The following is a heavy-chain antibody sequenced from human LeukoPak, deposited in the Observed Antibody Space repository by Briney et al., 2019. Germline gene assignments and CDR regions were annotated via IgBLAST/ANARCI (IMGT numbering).Heavy chain of an antibody. CDR1: GGTFTSYA. J-gene: IGHJ6*02. Sequence: SVKVSCKASGGTFTSYAISWVRQVPGRGLEWMGRIIPILGIANYAQKFQGRVTITADKPTSTAYMELSSLRSEDTAVYYCARVGLKRDSSSWYYNYYYYGMDVWGQGTTVTVSS. V-gene: IGHV1-69*04. D-gene: IGHD6-13*01. CDR2: IIPILGIA. CDR3: ARVGLKRDSSSWYYNYYYYGMDV.